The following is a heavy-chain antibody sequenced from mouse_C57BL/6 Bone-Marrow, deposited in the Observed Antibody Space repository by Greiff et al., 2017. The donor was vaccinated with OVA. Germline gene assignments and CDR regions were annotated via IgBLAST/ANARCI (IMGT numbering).Heavy chain of an antibody. J-gene: IGHJ4*01. CDR1: GFTFTDYY. Sequence: EVKVVESGGGLVQPGGSLSLSCAASGFTFTDYYMGWVRQPPGKALEWLGFIRNKANGYTTEYSASVKGRFTISRDNSQSILYLQMNALRAEDSATYYCARYGAMDYWGQGTSVTVSS. V-gene: IGHV7-3*01. CDR3: ARYGAMDY. CDR2: IRNKANGYTT.